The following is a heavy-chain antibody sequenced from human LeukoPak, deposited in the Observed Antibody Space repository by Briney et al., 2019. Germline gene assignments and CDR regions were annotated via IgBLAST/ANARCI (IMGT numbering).Heavy chain of an antibody. J-gene: IGHJ4*02. CDR3: ARGFYYYFDY. CDR1: GYTFTTYA. D-gene: IGHD3-10*01. CDR2: INPNSGGT. Sequence: ASVKVSCKASGYTFTTYAMNWVRQAPGQGLEWMGWINPNSGGTNYAQKFQGRVTMTRDTSISTAYMELSRLRSDDTAVYYCARGFYYYFDYWGQGTLVTVSS. V-gene: IGHV1-2*02.